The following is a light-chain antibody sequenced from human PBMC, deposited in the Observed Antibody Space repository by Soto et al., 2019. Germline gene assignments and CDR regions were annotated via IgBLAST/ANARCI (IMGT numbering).Light chain of an antibody. Sequence: EIVLTQSRGTLSLSPGERATLSCRASQSVSSSYLAWYQQKPGQAPRLLIYGASSRATGIPDRFSGSGSGTDFTLTISRLEPEDFAVYYCQQYGSPPWTFGQGTKVDIK. CDR2: GAS. CDR3: QQYGSPPWT. V-gene: IGKV3-20*01. CDR1: QSVSSSY. J-gene: IGKJ1*01.